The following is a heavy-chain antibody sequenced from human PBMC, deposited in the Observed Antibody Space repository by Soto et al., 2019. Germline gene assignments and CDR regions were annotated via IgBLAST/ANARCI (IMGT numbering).Heavy chain of an antibody. V-gene: IGHV4-34*01. J-gene: IGHJ4*02. D-gene: IGHD3-10*01. CDR2: INHSGST. CDR3: ARVGYVSRSYYGSGSDY. Sequence: SETLSLTCAVYGGSFSGYYWSWIRQPPGKGLEWIGEINHSGSTNYNPSLKSRVTISVDTSKNQFSLKLSSVTAADTAVYYCARVGYVSRSYYGSGSDYWGQGTLVTV. CDR1: GGSFSGYY.